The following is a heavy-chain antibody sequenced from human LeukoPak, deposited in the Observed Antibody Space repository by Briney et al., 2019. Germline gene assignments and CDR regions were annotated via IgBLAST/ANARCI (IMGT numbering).Heavy chain of an antibody. CDR3: ARDVGYYCSSTSCYSANWFDP. Sequence: SETLSLTCTVSGGSISSYYWSWIRQPPGKGLEWIGYIYYSGSTNYNPSLRSRVTISVDTSKNQFSLKLSSVTAADTAVYYCARDVGYYCSSTSCYSANWFDPWGQGTLVTVSS. CDR1: GGSISSYY. V-gene: IGHV4-59*01. D-gene: IGHD2-2*01. J-gene: IGHJ5*02. CDR2: IYYSGST.